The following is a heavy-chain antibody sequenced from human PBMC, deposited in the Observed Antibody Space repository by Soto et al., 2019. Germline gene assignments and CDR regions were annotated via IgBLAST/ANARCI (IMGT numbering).Heavy chain of an antibody. J-gene: IGHJ3*02. Sequence: QVHLVQSGAEVKKPGSSVKVSCKAPGGTFSNHAINWVRQAPGQGLEWMERIIPIFTTTNYAQKFQGRVTMTADESTIAAYLEVSSLKHDDTAVYYCAREVAADGTFREDVFDIWGQGTLVTVSS. V-gene: IGHV1-69*12. CDR2: IIPIFTTT. D-gene: IGHD6-13*01. CDR1: GGTFSNHA. CDR3: AREVAADGTFREDVFDI.